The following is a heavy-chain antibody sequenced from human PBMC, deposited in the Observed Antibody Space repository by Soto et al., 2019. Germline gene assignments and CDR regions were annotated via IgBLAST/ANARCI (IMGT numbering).Heavy chain of an antibody. CDR3: AREEVITFGGVIVRYFDY. D-gene: IGHD3-16*02. V-gene: IGHV1-46*03. J-gene: IGHJ4*02. Sequence: ASVKVSCKASGYTFTSYYMHWVRQAPGQGLEWMGIISPSGGSTSYAQKFQGRVTMTRDTSTSTVYMELSSLRSEDTAVYYCAREEVITFGGVIVRYFDYWGQGTLVTVSS. CDR2: ISPSGGST. CDR1: GYTFTSYY.